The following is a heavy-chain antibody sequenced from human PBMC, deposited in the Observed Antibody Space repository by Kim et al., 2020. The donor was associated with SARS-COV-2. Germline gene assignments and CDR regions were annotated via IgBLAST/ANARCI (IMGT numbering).Heavy chain of an antibody. CDR3: AKDVAEVVGATDY. D-gene: IGHD1-26*01. CDR2: ISGSGGYT. J-gene: IGHJ4*02. V-gene: IGHV3-23*01. CDR1: GFTFSTSA. Sequence: GGSLRLSCAASGFTFSTSAMSWVRQAPGKGLEWVSTISGSGGYTYYADSVKGRFTISRDNSKNTLYLQMNNLRTEDTAVYYCAKDVAEVVGATDYWGQGALVTVSS.